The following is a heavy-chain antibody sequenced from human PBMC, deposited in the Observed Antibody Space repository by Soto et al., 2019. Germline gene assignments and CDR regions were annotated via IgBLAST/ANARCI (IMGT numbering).Heavy chain of an antibody. CDR1: GGSFSGYY. CDR3: ARDSHSSGYYYGMDV. CDR2: INHSGST. V-gene: IGHV4-34*01. Sequence: PSETLSLTCAVYGGSFSGYYWSWIRQPPGKGLEWIGEINHSGSTNYNPSLKSRVTISVDTSKNQFSLKLSSVTAADTAVYYCARDSHSSGYYYGMDVWGQGTTVTVSS. J-gene: IGHJ6*02. D-gene: IGHD6-19*01.